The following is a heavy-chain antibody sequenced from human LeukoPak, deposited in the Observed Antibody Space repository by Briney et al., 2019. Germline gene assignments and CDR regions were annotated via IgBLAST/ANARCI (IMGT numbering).Heavy chain of an antibody. CDR1: GFTFSDYI. D-gene: IGHD2-2*01. Sequence: GGSLRLSCAASGFTFSDYILDWVRQAPGKGLEWVGRIRRGTNSYTTEYAASVRGRFIISRDDSKNSLYLHMNSLKTEDTAVYHCTRDGGDSSNSAFDIWGQGTMVTVSS. V-gene: IGHV3-72*01. CDR3: TRDGGDSSNSAFDI. CDR2: IRRGTNSYTT. J-gene: IGHJ3*02.